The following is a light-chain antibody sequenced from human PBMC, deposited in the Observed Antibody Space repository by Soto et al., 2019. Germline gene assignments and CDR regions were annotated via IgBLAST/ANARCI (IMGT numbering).Light chain of an antibody. CDR1: KLGDKY. V-gene: IGLV3-1*01. J-gene: IGLJ2*01. CDR2: EDS. Sequence: SYELTQPPSVSVSPGQTASITCSGNKLGDKYACWYQQKPGQSPRLVIYEDSKRPSGIPERFSGSNSGNTATLTISGTQAMDEADYYCHAWDSSTVIFGGGTKLTVL. CDR3: HAWDSSTVI.